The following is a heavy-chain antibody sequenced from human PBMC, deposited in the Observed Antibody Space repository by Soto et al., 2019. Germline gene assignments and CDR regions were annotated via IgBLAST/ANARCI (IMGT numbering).Heavy chain of an antibody. Sequence: GGSLRLSCAAYGFTFSSYWMSWVRQAPGKXLEWVANIKQDGSEKYYVDSVKGRFTISRDNAKNSLYLQMNPLRAEDTAVYYCARVPGGYGSGSFYGLDVWGQGTTVTVSS. V-gene: IGHV3-7*01. CDR1: GFTFSSYW. J-gene: IGHJ6*02. CDR3: ARVPGGYGSGSFYGLDV. CDR2: IKQDGSEK. D-gene: IGHD3-10*01.